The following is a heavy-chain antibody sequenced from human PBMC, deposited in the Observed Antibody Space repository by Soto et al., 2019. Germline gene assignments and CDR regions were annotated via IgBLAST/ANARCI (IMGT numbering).Heavy chain of an antibody. Sequence: EVQLVESGGDLVQPGGSLRLSCVASGFSLNDHYMDWVRQAPGEGLEWVGRIKNRPNSYTTNYAESVKGRFTISRDDSMNSLFLQMNSLTTEDTAIYYCADLTWSGSYLPWGQGTLVTVSS. CDR2: IKNRPNSYTT. CDR3: ADLTWSGSYLP. CDR1: GFSLNDHY. D-gene: IGHD3-3*01. J-gene: IGHJ4*02. V-gene: IGHV3-72*01.